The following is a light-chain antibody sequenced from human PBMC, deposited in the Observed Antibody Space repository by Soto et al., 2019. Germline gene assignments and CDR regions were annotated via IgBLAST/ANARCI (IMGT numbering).Light chain of an antibody. CDR3: QKYNSAPLP. V-gene: IGKV1-27*01. CDR2: AAS. J-gene: IGKJ4*01. CDR1: QGISNY. Sequence: DIQMTQSPSSLSASVGDRVTITCRASQGISNYLAWFQQKPGKVPKLLIYAASTLQSGVPSRFSGSGSVTDFTLPISSLQPEDVSPYYCQKYNSAPLPFGGGTKVEIK.